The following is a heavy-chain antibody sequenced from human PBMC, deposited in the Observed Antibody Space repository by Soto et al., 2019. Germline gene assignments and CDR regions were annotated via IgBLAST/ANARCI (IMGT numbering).Heavy chain of an antibody. CDR2: LSYGRSP. Sequence: SETLSLTCSVSGVSISGDYWNWIRQSPEKGLEWIGFLSYGRSPHHNPSLKNRVTISGDTSKNQFSLRLSSVTAADTAVYYCARANSNFPQRHFDCWGQGTLVTASS. D-gene: IGHD3-22*01. V-gene: IGHV4-59*01. J-gene: IGHJ4*02. CDR3: ARANSNFPQRHFDC. CDR1: GVSISGDY.